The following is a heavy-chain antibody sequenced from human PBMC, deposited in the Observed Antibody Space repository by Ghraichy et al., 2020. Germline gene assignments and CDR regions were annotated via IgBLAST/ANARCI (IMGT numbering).Heavy chain of an antibody. CDR3: ARGSKVVRFFYYDGMDV. J-gene: IGHJ6*02. V-gene: IGHV3-48*02. D-gene: IGHD4-23*01. Sequence: GSLRLSCVGSGFTFSSYSMNWVRQSPGKGLEWVSYITSSSSFISYADSVKGRFTISRDNAHNSLYLQMNSLRDEDTAVYFCARGSKVVRFFYYDGMDVWGQGTTGTVSS. CDR1: GFTFSSYS. CDR2: ITSSSSFI.